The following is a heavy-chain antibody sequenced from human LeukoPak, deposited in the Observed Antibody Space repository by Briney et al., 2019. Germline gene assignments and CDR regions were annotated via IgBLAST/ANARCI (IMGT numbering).Heavy chain of an antibody. Sequence: SQTLSLTCTVSGGSLSGFYWTWIRQPPGKALEWVGYTYYGGSTHYNPSLESRVTISVNTSNDQFSLELTSVTAADTAVYYCARQSVAAGTQWFDPCGQGALVTVSS. CDR1: GGSLSGFY. D-gene: IGHD6-13*01. CDR2: TYYGGST. V-gene: IGHV4-59*08. CDR3: ARQSVAAGTQWFDP. J-gene: IGHJ5*02.